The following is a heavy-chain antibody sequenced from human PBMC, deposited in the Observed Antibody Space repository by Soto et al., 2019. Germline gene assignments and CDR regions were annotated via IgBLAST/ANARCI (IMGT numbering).Heavy chain of an antibody. V-gene: IGHV3-48*02. D-gene: IGHD3-22*01. CDR3: ARGSPRYYDSSGYSLWYFDL. CDR2: ISSSGSAM. J-gene: IGHJ2*01. CDR1: XXXLSXYS. Sequence: EVQLVESGGGLVQXGGSLRVXCAVXXXXLSXYSFNWVRQAPGKGLEWVSYISSSGSAMYFADSVKGRFTISRDNAKNSLYLQMNSLRDEDTALYYCARGSPRYYDSSGYSLWYFDLWGRGTLVTVSS.